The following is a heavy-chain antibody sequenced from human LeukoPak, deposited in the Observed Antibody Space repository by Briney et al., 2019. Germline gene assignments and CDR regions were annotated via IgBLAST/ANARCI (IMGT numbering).Heavy chain of an antibody. V-gene: IGHV3-30*04. CDR3: AKGQGVGELFYYYYGMDV. Sequence: PGRSLRLSCAASGFTFSSYAMHWVRQAPGKGLEWVAVISYDGSNKYYADSVKGRFTISRDNSKNTLYLQMNSLRAEDTAVYYCAKGQGVGELFYYYYGMDVWGQGTTVTVSS. CDR2: ISYDGSNK. D-gene: IGHD3-10*01. CDR1: GFTFSSYA. J-gene: IGHJ6*02.